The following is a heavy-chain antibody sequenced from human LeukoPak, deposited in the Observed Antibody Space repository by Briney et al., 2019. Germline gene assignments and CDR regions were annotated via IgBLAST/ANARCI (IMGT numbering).Heavy chain of an antibody. J-gene: IGHJ6*03. CDR2: IYHSGST. D-gene: IGHD3-3*01. Sequence: SETLSLTCAVSGYSISSGYYWGWIRQPPGKGLEWIGSIYHSGSTYYNPSLKSRVTISVDTSKNQFSLKLSSVTAADTAVYYRATTICGVVKPWYYYYYMDVWGKGTTVTVSS. CDR1: GYSISSGYY. CDR3: ATTICGVVKPWYYYYYMDV. V-gene: IGHV4-38-2*01.